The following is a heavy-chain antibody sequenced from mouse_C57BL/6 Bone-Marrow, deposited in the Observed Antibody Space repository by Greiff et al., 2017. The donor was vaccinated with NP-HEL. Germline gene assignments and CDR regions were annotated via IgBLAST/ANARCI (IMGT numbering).Heavy chain of an antibody. J-gene: IGHJ4*01. CDR3: AKSGSGVLTDAMGY. D-gene: IGHD3-2*02. V-gene: IGHV2-4*01. CDR2: IWSGGST. Sequence: VKLVESGPGLVQPSQSLSITCTVSGFSLTSYGVHWVRQPPGKGLGWLGVIWSGGSTDYNDAFISRLSISKDNSKSQVFFKMNSLQADDTAIYYCAKSGSGVLTDAMGYWGQGTSVTVSS. CDR1: GFSLTSYG.